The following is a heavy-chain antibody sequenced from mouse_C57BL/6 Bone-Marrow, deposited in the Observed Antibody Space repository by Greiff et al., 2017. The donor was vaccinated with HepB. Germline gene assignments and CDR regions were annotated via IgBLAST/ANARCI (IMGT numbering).Heavy chain of an antibody. CDR3: TTDTTVVAPYYVDY. V-gene: IGHV14-4*01. CDR2: IDPENGDT. CDR1: GFNIKDDY. D-gene: IGHD1-1*01. Sequence: EVKLMESGAELVRPGASVKLSCTASGFNIKDDYMHWVKQRPEQGLEWIGWIDPENGDTEYASKFQGKATITADTSSNTAYLQLSSLTSEDTAVYYCTTDTTVVAPYYVDYWGQGTTLTVSS. J-gene: IGHJ2*01.